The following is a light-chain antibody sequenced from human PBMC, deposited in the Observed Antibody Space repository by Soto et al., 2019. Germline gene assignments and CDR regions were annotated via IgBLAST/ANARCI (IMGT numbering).Light chain of an antibody. Sequence: QSALTQPRSVSGSLGQSVTISCTGTSSDLGGYNYVSWYQQHPGKAPKLMIYDVSKRPSGVPDRFSGSKSGNTASLTISGLQAEDEADYYCCSYAGSYTYVFGTGTQLTVL. CDR3: CSYAGSYTYV. J-gene: IGLJ1*01. CDR2: DVS. V-gene: IGLV2-11*01. CDR1: SSDLGGYNY.